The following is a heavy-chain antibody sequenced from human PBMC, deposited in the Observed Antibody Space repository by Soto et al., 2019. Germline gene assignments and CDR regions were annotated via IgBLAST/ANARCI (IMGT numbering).Heavy chain of an antibody. CDR1: GGTFSDLG. V-gene: IGHV1-69*08. CDR3: ATDRELMGIIPYFFDF. J-gene: IGHJ4*02. Sequence: QVQLVQSGAEVKKPGSSVTVSCKASGGTFSDLGISWVRQSPGQGLEWVGRIITFIAAATYAQQFQGRVTITADKSTSTVYMALSSLRSEDTAVYYCATDRELMGIIPYFFDFWGQGALVTVSS. CDR2: IITFIAAA. D-gene: IGHD3-10*01.